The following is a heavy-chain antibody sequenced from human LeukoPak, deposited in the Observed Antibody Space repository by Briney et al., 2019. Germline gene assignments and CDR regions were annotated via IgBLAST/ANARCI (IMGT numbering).Heavy chain of an antibody. Sequence: SETLSLTCSVSGGSINSDYWNWIRQPPGKGLEWIGYMYHYGGTNYNPSLKSRVTISIDKPKKQFSLKLISVTAADTAIYYCARTIRRLENANWFDPGGQGTLVTVSS. D-gene: IGHD2-2*02. V-gene: IGHV4-59*01. J-gene: IGHJ5*02. CDR3: ARTIRRLENANWFDP. CDR2: MYHYGGT. CDR1: GGSINSDY.